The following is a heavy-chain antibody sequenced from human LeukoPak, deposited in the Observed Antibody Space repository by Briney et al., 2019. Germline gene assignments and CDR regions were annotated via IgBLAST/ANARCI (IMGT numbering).Heavy chain of an antibody. J-gene: IGHJ6*02. CDR3: ARSSGPGIAATD. CDR1: GGSISSYY. D-gene: IGHD6-13*01. V-gene: IGHV4-59*01. CDR2: IYYSGST. Sequence: PSETLSLTCTVSGGSISSYYWSWIRQPPGKGLEWIGYIYYSGSTNYNPSLKSLVTISVDTSKNQFSLKLSSVTAADTAVYYCARSSGPGIAATDWGQGTTVTVSS.